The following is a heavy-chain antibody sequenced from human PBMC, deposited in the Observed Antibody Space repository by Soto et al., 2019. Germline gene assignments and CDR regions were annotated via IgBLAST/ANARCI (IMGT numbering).Heavy chain of an antibody. J-gene: IGHJ6*02. CDR1: GGSMSSGGYY. CDR3: ARANYRVAAAGYGMDV. D-gene: IGHD6-13*01. V-gene: IGHV4-31*11. CDR2: IYYSGST. Sequence: TLSLTCAVSGGSMSSGGYYWSWIRQHPGKGLEWIGYIYYSGSTYYNPSLKSRVTISVDTSKNQFSLKLSSVTAADTAVYYCARANYRVAAAGYGMDVWGQGTTVTVSS.